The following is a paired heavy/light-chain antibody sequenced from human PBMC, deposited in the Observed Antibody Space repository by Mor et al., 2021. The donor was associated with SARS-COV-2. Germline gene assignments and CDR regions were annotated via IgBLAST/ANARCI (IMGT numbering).Heavy chain of an antibody. J-gene: IGHJ4*02. Sequence: QVQLVESGGGLVKPGGSLRLSCTASGFTFSDYYMSWVRQAPGQGLEWVSYISSRGSTIYYADSVKGRFTISRDNAKNSLFLQMNSLRVDDTAVYYCARSHSSRGNCWGQGTLVTVSS. D-gene: IGHD3-22*01. CDR1: GFTFSDYY. V-gene: IGHV3-11*01. CDR3: ARSHSSRGNC. CDR2: ISSRGSTI.
Light chain of an antibody. Sequence: DIQMTQSPSSLSASVGDRVTITCRASQPINNYLHWYQKRPGKAPKLLIYATSNLQSGVPSRFSGSGSGTDFTLTISSVQPEDIAGYFCQQTYHTPHTFGQGSKLEIK. CDR1: QPINNY. V-gene: IGKV1-39*01. CDR2: ATS. CDR3: QQTYHTPHT. J-gene: IGKJ2*01.